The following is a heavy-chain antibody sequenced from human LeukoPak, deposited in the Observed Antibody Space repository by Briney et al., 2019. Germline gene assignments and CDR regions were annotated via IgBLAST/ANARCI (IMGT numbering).Heavy chain of an antibody. D-gene: IGHD6-19*01. CDR2: ISWNSGSI. J-gene: IGHJ4*02. V-gene: IGHV3-9*01. CDR1: GFTFDDYA. CDR3: AKLGDSSGAFDY. Sequence: PGRSLRLSCAASGFTFDDYAMHWVRQAPGKGLEWVSGISWNSGSIGYADSVKGRFTISRDNSKNTLYLQMNSLRAEDTAVYYCAKLGDSSGAFDYWGQGTLVTVSS.